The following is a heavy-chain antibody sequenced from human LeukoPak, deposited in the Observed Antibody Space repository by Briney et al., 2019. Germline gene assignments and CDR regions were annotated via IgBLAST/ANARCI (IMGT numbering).Heavy chain of an antibody. V-gene: IGHV4-59*01. J-gene: IGHJ3*02. CDR1: GGSISPYY. CDR2: ISYSGST. CDR3: AKEGAESFPDAFDI. D-gene: IGHD3-10*01. Sequence: SETLSLTCTVSGGSISPYYWSWLWQPPGKGLEWIGYISYSGSTKNNPSLKSRVTISVDTSKNQFSLKLTSVTAADTAVYYCAKEGAESFPDAFDIWGQGTMITVSS.